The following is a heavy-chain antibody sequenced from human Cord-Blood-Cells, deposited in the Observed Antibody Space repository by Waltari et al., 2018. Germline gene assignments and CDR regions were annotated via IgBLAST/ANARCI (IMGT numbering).Heavy chain of an antibody. CDR1: GGTFSSYA. Sequence: QVQLVQSGAEVKKPGSSVKVSCKASGGTFSSYAISWVRQAPGQGLEWMGGIIPIFGTANYAQKFQGRVTITADESTSTAYMELSSPRSEDTAVYYCARGSYSSSWYVVDYWGQGTLVTVSS. D-gene: IGHD6-13*01. CDR3: ARGSYSSSWYVVDY. J-gene: IGHJ4*02. CDR2: IIPIFGTA. V-gene: IGHV1-69*01.